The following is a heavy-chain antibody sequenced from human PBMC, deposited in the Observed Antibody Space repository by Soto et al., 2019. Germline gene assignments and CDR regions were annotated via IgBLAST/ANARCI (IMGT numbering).Heavy chain of an antibody. CDR1: GFTVSSNY. CDR2: IYSGGST. Sequence: GGSLRLSCAASGFTVSSNYMSWVRQAPGKGLEWVSVIYSGGSTYYADSVKGRFTISRDNSKNTLYLQMNSLRAEDTAVYYCARGRGSGSYSVIDYWGQGTLVTVSS. V-gene: IGHV3-66*01. J-gene: IGHJ4*02. D-gene: IGHD3-10*01. CDR3: ARGRGSGSYSVIDY.